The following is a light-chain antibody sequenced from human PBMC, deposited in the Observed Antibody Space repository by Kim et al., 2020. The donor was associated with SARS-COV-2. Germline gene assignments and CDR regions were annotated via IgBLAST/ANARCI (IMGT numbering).Light chain of an antibody. CDR1: QSVGSN. Sequence: VSPGERATLSCRASQSVGSNLAWYQQIPGQAPRLLIYDASRRATGIPARFSGSGSGTEFTLPLSSLQSEDFAVYYCQQYNNWPPYTFGRGTKLEI. V-gene: IGKV3-15*01. J-gene: IGKJ2*01. CDR3: QQYNNWPPYT. CDR2: DAS.